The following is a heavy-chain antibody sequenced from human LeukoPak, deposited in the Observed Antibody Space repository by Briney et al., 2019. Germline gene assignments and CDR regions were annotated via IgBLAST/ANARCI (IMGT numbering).Heavy chain of an antibody. D-gene: IGHD4-17*01. Sequence: PGGSLRLSCAASGFTFSSYGMHWVRQAPGKGLEWVAVISYDGSNKYYADSVKGRFTISRDNSKNTLYLQMNSLRAEDTAVYYCARVSGDYEPQLFDYWGQGTLVTVSS. CDR3: ARVSGDYEPQLFDY. V-gene: IGHV3-30*03. CDR1: GFTFSSYG. J-gene: IGHJ4*02. CDR2: ISYDGSNK.